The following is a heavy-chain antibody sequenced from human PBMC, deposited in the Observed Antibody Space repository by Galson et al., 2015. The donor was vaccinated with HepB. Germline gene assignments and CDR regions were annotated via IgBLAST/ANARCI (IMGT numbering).Heavy chain of an antibody. D-gene: IGHD2-8*02. Sequence: SLRLSCAASASEFTFGTYAMSWVRQAPGKGLEWVSDISGGDGGTYYADSVKGRFTISRDNSKNMLYLQMDSLRAEDTAVYYCAQLRSATHGTVDIWGLGITVTVSS. J-gene: IGHJ3*02. CDR3: AQLRSATHGTVDI. CDR1: ASEFTFGTYA. V-gene: IGHV3-23*01. CDR2: ISGGDGGT.